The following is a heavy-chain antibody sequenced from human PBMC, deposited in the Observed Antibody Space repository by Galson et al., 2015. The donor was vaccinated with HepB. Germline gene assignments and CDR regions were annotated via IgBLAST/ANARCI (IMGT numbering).Heavy chain of an antibody. CDR3: TRVVRGYSYGNDY. J-gene: IGHJ4*02. CDR2: IRSKAYGGTT. Sequence: SLRLSCAASGFTFGDYAMSWVRQAPGKGLEWVGFIRSKAYGGTTEYAASVKGRFTISRDDSKSIAYLQMNSLKTEDTAVYYCTRVVRGYSYGNDYWGQGTLVTVSS. CDR1: GFTFGDYA. V-gene: IGHV3-49*04. D-gene: IGHD5-18*01.